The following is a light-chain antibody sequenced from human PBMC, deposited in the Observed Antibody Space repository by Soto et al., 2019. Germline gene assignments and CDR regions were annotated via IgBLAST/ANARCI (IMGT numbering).Light chain of an antibody. J-gene: IGLJ1*01. CDR3: SSYSGTNYHYV. V-gene: IGLV2-8*01. CDR2: EVS. CDR1: SSDVGGYNY. Sequence: QSALTQPPSASGSFGQSVTISCTGTSSDVGGYNYVSWYQQHPGKAPKLMIYEVSERPSGVPDRFSGSKSGNTASLTVPGLQADDEADYYCSSYSGTNYHYVFGTGTKLTVL.